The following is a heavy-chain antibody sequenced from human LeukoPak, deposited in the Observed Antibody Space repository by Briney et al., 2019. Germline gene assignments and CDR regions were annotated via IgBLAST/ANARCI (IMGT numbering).Heavy chain of an antibody. D-gene: IGHD7-27*01. J-gene: IGHJ4*02. Sequence: SETLSLTCTVSGDFITASYWSWIRQPPGKGLEWIGYVYYSGSTEYNPSLRSRVTISLEMSKHQFSLNVTSVTAADTAVYYCATNTGTVFDYWGQGALITVSS. CDR1: GDFITASY. V-gene: IGHV4-59*01. CDR2: VYYSGST. CDR3: ATNTGTVFDY.